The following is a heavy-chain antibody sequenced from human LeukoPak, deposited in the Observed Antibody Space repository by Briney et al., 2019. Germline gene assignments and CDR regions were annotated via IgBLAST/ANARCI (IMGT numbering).Heavy chain of an antibody. Sequence: SETLSLTCTVSGGSISSYYWSWIRQPPGKGLEWIGYIYYSGSTNYNPSLKSRVTISVDTSKNQFSLKLSSVTAADTAVYYCARGSRNSHYVGDYWGQGTLVTVSS. CDR1: GGSISSYY. CDR2: IYYSGST. J-gene: IGHJ4*02. V-gene: IGHV4-59*08. D-gene: IGHD4-4*01. CDR3: ARGSRNSHYVGDY.